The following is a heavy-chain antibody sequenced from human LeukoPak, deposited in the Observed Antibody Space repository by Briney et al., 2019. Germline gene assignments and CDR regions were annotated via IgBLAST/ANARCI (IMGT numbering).Heavy chain of an antibody. V-gene: IGHV3-30-3*01. CDR2: ISYDASNK. Sequence: GGSLRLSCAASGYLFSSYAMQWVRQAPGKGLEWVAVISYDASNKYYADSVKGRFTISRDNSKNTLYLQMNSLRAEDTAVYYCARGGGYNYASYFYGMDVWGQGTTVTVSS. CDR3: ARGGGYNYASYFYGMDV. CDR1: GYLFSSYA. J-gene: IGHJ6*02. D-gene: IGHD5-24*01.